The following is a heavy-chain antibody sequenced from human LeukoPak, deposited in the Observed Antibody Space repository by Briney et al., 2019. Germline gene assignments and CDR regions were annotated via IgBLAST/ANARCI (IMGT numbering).Heavy chain of an antibody. J-gene: IGHJ4*02. CDR3: AKSQSSGWLYYFDY. V-gene: IGHV3-53*01. Sequence: PGGSLRLSCAASGFTVSSYYMNWVRQAPGKGLEWVSVIYSGSSTYYADSVKARYTISRDNSKNTLYLQMNSLRVEDTAVYYCAKSQSSGWLYYFDYWGQGILVTVSS. D-gene: IGHD6-19*01. CDR1: GFTVSSYY. CDR2: IYSGSST.